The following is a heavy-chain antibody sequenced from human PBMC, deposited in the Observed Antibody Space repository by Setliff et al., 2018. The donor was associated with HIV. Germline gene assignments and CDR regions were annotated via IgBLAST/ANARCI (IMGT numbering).Heavy chain of an antibody. CDR1: GGSISSGTW. J-gene: IGHJ3*02. CDR2: IYHNGNT. CDR3: ARPQSSGWFDLDAFDI. Sequence: SETLSLTCAVSGGSISSGTWWSWVRQPPGKGLEWIGEIYHNGNTNYNPSVRSRVSISEDKSKNQCSLKLRSVTAADTAMYYCARPQSSGWFDLDAFDIWGQGTMVTVSS. V-gene: IGHV4-4*02. D-gene: IGHD6-19*01.